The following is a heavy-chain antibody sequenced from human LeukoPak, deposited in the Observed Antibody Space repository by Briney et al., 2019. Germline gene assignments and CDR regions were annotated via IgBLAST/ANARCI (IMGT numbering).Heavy chain of an antibody. J-gene: IGHJ4*02. CDR1: GFSLRNYW. Sequence: QAGGSLRLSCAASGFSLRNYWMSWVRQAPGKGLEWVASIKEDGSDKYYVDSVKGRFTISRDNAKNSVSLQLDSLRPEDTALYYCAREGKVAALDYWGQGSLVTVSA. CDR2: IKEDGSDK. V-gene: IGHV3-7*01. CDR3: AREGKVAALDY. D-gene: IGHD2-15*01.